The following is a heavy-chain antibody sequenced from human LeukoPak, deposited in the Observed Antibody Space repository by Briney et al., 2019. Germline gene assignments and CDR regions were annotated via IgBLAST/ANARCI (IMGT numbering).Heavy chain of an antibody. CDR1: RYTFTSYD. D-gene: IGHD6-13*01. J-gene: IGHJ6*03. CDR2: MNPNSGNT. V-gene: IGHV1-8*01. CDR3: AGTAAGTSPYYYYMDV. Sequence: ASVKVSCKASRYTFTSYDINWVRQATGQGLEWMGWMNPNSGNTGYAQKFQGRVTMTRNTSISTAYMELSSLRSEDTAVYYCAGTAAGTSPYYYYMDVWGKGTTVTVSS.